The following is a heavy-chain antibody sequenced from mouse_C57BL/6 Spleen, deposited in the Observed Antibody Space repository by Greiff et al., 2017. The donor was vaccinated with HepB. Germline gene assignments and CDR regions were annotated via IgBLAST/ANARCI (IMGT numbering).Heavy chain of an antibody. V-gene: IGHV1-50*01. Sequence: VQLQQSGAELVKPGASVKLSCKASGYTFTSYWMQWVKQRPGQGLEWIGESDPSDRYTNYNQKFKGKATLAVDTSSSTAYMQLSSLTSEDSAVYYCARKSTLDYWGQGTTLTVSS. D-gene: IGHD5-1*01. J-gene: IGHJ2*01. CDR2: SDPSDRYT. CDR3: ARKSTLDY. CDR1: GYTFTSYW.